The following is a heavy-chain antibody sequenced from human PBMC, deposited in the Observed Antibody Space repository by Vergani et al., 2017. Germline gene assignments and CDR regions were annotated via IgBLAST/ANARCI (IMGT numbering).Heavy chain of an antibody. V-gene: IGHV1-69*18. CDR1: GGTFSSYA. Sequence: QVQLVQSGAEVKKPGSSVKVSCKASGGTFSSYAISWVRQAPGQGLEWMGRIIPIFGTANYAQKFQGRVTITADESTSTAYMELSSLRSEDTAVYYCAREGRRDSSGCYYYYYGMDVWGQGTTVTVSS. CDR2: IIPIFGTA. CDR3: AREGRRDSSGCYYYYYGMDV. J-gene: IGHJ6*02. D-gene: IGHD6-19*01.